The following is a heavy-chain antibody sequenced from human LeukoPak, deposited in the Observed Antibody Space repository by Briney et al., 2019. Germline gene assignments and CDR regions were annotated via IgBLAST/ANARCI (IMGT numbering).Heavy chain of an antibody. J-gene: IGHJ4*02. Sequence: PSETLSLTCAVYGGSFSGYYWSWIRQPPGKGLEWIGEINHSGSTNYNPSLKSRVTISVDTSKNQFSLKLSSVTAADTAVYYCTRDGFLIAGSRFDDWGQGTLVTVTS. D-gene: IGHD6-13*01. CDR1: GGSFSGYY. CDR2: INHSGST. V-gene: IGHV4-34*01. CDR3: TRDGFLIAGSRFDD.